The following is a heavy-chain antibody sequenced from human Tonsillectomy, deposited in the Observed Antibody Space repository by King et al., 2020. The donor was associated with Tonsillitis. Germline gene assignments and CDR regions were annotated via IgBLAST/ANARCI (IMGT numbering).Heavy chain of an antibody. Sequence: HVQLVESGGGVVQPGRSLRLSCAASGFTFDAYVMHWVRQAPGKGLEWVAAVSFEGSKKSYADSLKGRFTISRDNSKNTLYLQMNTLRVEDTAVYYCAKVTVSYYYDSSGYLGYWGQGTLVTVSS. CDR3: AKVTVSYYYDSSGYLGY. V-gene: IGHV3-30*18. CDR2: VSFEGSKK. D-gene: IGHD3-22*01. J-gene: IGHJ4*02. CDR1: GFTFDAYV.